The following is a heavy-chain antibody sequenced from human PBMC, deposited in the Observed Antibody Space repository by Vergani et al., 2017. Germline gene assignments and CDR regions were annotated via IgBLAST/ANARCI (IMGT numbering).Heavy chain of an antibody. CDR3: ARASSLYYDVWSGYYSNWFDP. Sequence: QVQLVQSGAEVKKPGASVKVSCKTSGYTFTSYGFNWVRQAPGQGLEWMGWISAYNANTNYAQKLQGRVTMTTDTSTSTAYMELRSLRSDDTAVYYCARASSLYYDVWSGYYSNWFDPWGQGTLVTVSS. CDR2: ISAYNANT. D-gene: IGHD3-3*01. CDR1: GYTFTSYG. J-gene: IGHJ5*02. V-gene: IGHV1-18*01.